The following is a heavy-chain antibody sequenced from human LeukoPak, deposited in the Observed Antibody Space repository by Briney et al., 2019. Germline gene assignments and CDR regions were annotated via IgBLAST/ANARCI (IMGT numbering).Heavy chain of an antibody. CDR1: GGSFSGYY. V-gene: IGHV4-34*01. D-gene: IGHD6-19*01. CDR3: ARQRGSGWYHPHLF. J-gene: IGHJ4*02. Sequence: SETLSLTCAVYGGSFSGYYWSWIRQPPGKGLEWIGEINHSGSTNYNPSLKSRVTISVDTLKSQLSLKLSSVTAADTAVYYCARQRGSGWYHPHLFWGQGILVTVSS. CDR2: INHSGST.